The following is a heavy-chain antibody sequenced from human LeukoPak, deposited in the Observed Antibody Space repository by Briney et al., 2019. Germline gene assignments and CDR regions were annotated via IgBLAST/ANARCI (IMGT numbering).Heavy chain of an antibody. CDR2: ISGSGDNT. Sequence: GGSLRLSCAASGLTFSSYAMNWVRQAPAKGLEWVSGISGSGDNTNYADSVKGRFTISRDNSKNTLYLQMNSLRAEDTAVYYCARGQTYYCDMDVWGQGTTVTVSS. V-gene: IGHV3-23*01. J-gene: IGHJ6*02. CDR1: GLTFSSYA. CDR3: ARGQTYYCDMDV.